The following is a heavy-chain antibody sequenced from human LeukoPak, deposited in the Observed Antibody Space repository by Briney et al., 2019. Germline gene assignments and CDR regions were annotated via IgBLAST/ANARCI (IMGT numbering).Heavy chain of an antibody. CDR3: ARLPYYDFWSGYYPFDY. CDR2: IYPGDSDT. J-gene: IGHJ4*02. CDR1: GYSFTSYW. D-gene: IGHD3-3*01. V-gene: IGHV5-51*01. Sequence: PGESLKISCKGSGYSFTSYWIGWVRQMPGKGLEWMGIIYPGDSDTRYSPSFQGQVTISADKSISTAYLQWSSLKASDTAMYYCARLPYYDFWSGYYPFDYWGQGTLVTVSS.